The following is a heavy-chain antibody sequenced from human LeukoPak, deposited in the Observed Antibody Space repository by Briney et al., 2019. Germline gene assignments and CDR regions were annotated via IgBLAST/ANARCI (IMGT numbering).Heavy chain of an antibody. J-gene: IGHJ5*02. CDR1: GFTFSSYA. V-gene: IGHV3-23*01. Sequence: GGSLRLSCAASGFTFSSYAMSWVRQAPGKGLEWVSAISGSGGSTYYADSVKGRFTISRDNSKNTLYLQMNSLRAEDAAVYYCAKDRGSYYDSSGYYYVLPWFDPWGQGTLVTVSS. CDR3: AKDRGSYYDSSGYYYVLPWFDP. D-gene: IGHD3-22*01. CDR2: ISGSGGST.